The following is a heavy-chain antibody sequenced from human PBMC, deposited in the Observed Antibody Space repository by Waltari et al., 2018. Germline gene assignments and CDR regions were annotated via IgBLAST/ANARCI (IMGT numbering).Heavy chain of an antibody. J-gene: IGHJ3*02. D-gene: IGHD6-13*01. CDR2: IYYSGST. Sequence: QLQLQESGPGLVKPSETLSLTCTVSGGSISSSRYYWGWIRQPPRKGLEWIGSIYYSGSTYYNPSLKSRVTISVDTSKNQFSLKLSSVTAADTAVYYCARPARYSRPIVDFDIWGQGTMVTVSS. CDR1: GGSISSSRYY. CDR3: ARPARYSRPIVDFDI. V-gene: IGHV4-39*01.